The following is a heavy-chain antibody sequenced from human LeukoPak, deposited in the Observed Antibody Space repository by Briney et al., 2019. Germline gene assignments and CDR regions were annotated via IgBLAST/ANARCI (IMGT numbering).Heavy chain of an antibody. CDR1: GYTFTRYY. CDR2: IDPSGGST. CDR3: ARDLRFMDAAMVDY. J-gene: IGHJ4*02. Sequence: ASVKVSCMASGYTFTRYYMHWVRQAPGQGLEWMGIIDPSGGSTSYAQMFQGRVTLTRDTSTSTVYMELSSLRSEDTAVYYCARDLRFMDAAMVDYWGQGTLVTVSS. V-gene: IGHV1-46*01. D-gene: IGHD5-18*01.